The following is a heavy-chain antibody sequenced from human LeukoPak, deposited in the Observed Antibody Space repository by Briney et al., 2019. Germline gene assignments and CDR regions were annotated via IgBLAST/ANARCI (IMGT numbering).Heavy chain of an antibody. Sequence: GGSLRLSCAASGFTFSSYSMNWVRQAPGKGLEWVSSISSSSSYIYYADSVKGRFTISRDNSKNTLYLQMNSLRVEDTAVYYCARDGDGDYVFSYYFDYWGQGTLVTVSS. D-gene: IGHD4-17*01. CDR1: GFTFSSYS. CDR3: ARDGDGDYVFSYYFDY. CDR2: ISSSSSYI. J-gene: IGHJ4*02. V-gene: IGHV3-21*01.